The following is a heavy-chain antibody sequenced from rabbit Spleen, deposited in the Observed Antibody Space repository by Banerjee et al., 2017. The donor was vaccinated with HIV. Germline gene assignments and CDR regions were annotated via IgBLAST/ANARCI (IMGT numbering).Heavy chain of an antibody. CDR2: INTNNGDT. CDR3: ARNYVNAFDP. CDR1: GIDFSSYYD. V-gene: IGHV1S40*01. D-gene: IGHD1-1*01. J-gene: IGHJ2*01. Sequence: QSLEESGGDLVKPGASLTLTCIASGIDFSSYYDMCWVRQAPGKGLEWIACINTNNGDTDYANWPKGRFTISKTSSTTVTLQMTSLTAADTATYFCARNYVNAFDPWGPGTLVTVS.